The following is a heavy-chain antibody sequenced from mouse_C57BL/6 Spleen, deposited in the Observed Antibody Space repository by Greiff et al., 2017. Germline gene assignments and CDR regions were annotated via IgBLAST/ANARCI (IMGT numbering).Heavy chain of an antibody. D-gene: IGHD2-3*01. V-gene: IGHV1-7*01. CDR3: ARGFDGYYDNYAMDY. CDR2: INPSSGYT. CDR1: GYTFTSYW. Sequence: QVQLQQSGAELAKPGASVKLSCKASGYTFTSYWMHWVKQRPGQGLEWIGYINPSSGYTKYNQKFKDKATLNADKSSSTAYMQLSSLTYEDSADYYCARGFDGYYDNYAMDYWGQGTSVTVSS. J-gene: IGHJ4*01.